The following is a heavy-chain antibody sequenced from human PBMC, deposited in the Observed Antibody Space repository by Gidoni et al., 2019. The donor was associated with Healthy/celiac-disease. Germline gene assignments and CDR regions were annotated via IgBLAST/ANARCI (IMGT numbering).Heavy chain of an antibody. J-gene: IGHJ6*02. Sequence: QVQLVQSGAEVKKPGASVKVSCKASGYTFTSYAMHWVRQAPGQRREWMGWINAGNGNTKYSQKFQGIVTITRDTSASTAYMELSSLRSEDTAVYYCARADYDFWSGYYFSERDGMDVWGQGTTVTVSS. CDR2: INAGNGNT. CDR3: ARADYDFWSGYYFSERDGMDV. CDR1: GYTFTSYA. V-gene: IGHV1-3*01. D-gene: IGHD3-3*01.